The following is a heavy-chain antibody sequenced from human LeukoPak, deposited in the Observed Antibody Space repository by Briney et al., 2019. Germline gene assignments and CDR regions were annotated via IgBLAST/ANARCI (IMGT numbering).Heavy chain of an antibody. Sequence: PSETLSLTCAVYGGSFSGYYWSWIRRPPGKGLERIGEINHSGSTNYNPSLKSRVTISVDTSKNQFSLKLSSVTAADTAVYYCARLIYCTNGVCDGDYWGQGTLVTVSS. V-gene: IGHV4-34*01. CDR3: ARLIYCTNGVCDGDY. D-gene: IGHD2-8*01. CDR2: INHSGST. J-gene: IGHJ4*02. CDR1: GGSFSGYY.